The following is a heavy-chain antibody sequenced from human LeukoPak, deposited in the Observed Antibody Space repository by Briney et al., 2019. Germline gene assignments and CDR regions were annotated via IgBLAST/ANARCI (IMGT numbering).Heavy chain of an antibody. D-gene: IGHD3-22*01. CDR2: ISYDGSNK. CDR1: GFTFSSYG. J-gene: IGHJ4*02. V-gene: IGHV3-30*03. CDR3: ASRPRSTVVAPWDY. Sequence: GRSLRLSCAASGFTFSSYGMHWVRQAPGKGLEWVAVISYDGSNKYYADSVKGRFTISRDNSKNTLYLQMNGLRAEDTALYYCASRPRSTVVAPWDYWGQGTLVTVSS.